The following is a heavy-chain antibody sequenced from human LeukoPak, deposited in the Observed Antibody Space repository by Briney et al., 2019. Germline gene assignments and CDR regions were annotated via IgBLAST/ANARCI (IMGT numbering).Heavy chain of an antibody. CDR2: ITSDGGTT. CDR3: AARFRDGLGI. V-gene: IGHV3-74*01. CDR1: GFPFSTSW. Sequence: PGASLRLSCAASGFPFSTSWVHWVRQAPGKGLLWVSRITSDGGTTEYADSVKGRFAISKDNAKNTLYLQMNSLRAEDTAVYYCAARFRDGLGIWGQGTMVTVSS. J-gene: IGHJ3*02.